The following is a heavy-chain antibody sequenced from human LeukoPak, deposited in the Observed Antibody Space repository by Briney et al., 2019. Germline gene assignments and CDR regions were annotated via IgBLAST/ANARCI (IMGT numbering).Heavy chain of an antibody. J-gene: IGHJ4*02. V-gene: IGHV4-39*01. D-gene: IGHD3-16*02. CDR1: GVSISSDDYF. Sequence: SETLSLTCTVSGVSISSDDYFWGWIRQSPGKGLEWIASVSYSGTVYYNPSLESRVTISLDTSKNQFSLKLSSVTAADTAVYYCARTYSWSLSRFDYWGQGTLVTVSS. CDR2: VSYSGTV. CDR3: ARTYSWSLSRFDY.